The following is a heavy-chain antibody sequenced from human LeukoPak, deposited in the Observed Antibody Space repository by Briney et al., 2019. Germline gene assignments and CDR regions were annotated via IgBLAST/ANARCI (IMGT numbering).Heavy chain of an antibody. CDR3: AGDDYSNWFDP. CDR2: ISAYNGNT. Sequence: ASVKVSCKASGYTFTSYGISWVRQAPGQGLEWMGWISAYNGNTNYAQKLQGRVTMTTDTSTSKDYMELRSLRSDDTAVYYCAGDDYSNWFDPWGQGTLVTVSS. CDR1: GYTFTSYG. D-gene: IGHD4-11*01. V-gene: IGHV1-18*01. J-gene: IGHJ5*02.